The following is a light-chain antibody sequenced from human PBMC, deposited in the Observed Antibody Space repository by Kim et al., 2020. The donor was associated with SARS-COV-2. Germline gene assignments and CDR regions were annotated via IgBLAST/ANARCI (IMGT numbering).Light chain of an antibody. V-gene: IGLV3-21*04. CDR3: HLWDSDSDHWV. CDR2: HDT. CDR1: NIGSES. Sequence: PGKTATLTCGGNNIGSESLHWYQQRPGQAPVLLIYHDTDRPSGIPERFSASKSGNTATLTITMVEAGDEADYYCHLWDSDSDHWVFGGGTQLTVL. J-gene: IGLJ3*02.